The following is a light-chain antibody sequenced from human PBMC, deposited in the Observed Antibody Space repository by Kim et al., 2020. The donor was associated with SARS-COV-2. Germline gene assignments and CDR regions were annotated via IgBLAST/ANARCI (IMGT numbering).Light chain of an antibody. CDR2: DVN. CDR1: SRDIGAYNY. CDR3: SSYATGRTWV. Sequence: GQSITICCTGTSRDIGAYNYVSWYQQHTGKAPKLMISDVNRRPSGISNRFSASQSGNTASLTISGLQAEDEADYYCSSYATGRTWVFGGGTQLTVL. J-gene: IGLJ3*02. V-gene: IGLV2-14*03.